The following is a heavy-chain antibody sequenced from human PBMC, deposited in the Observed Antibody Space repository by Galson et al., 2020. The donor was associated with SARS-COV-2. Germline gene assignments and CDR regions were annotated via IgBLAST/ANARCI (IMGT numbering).Heavy chain of an antibody. D-gene: IGHD2-15*01. CDR3: ARESYCSGGSCSGDYYYGMDV. J-gene: IGHJ6*02. CDR1: GFTVSSNY. CDR2: IYSGGST. Sequence: METGGSLRLSCAASGFTVSSNYMSWVRQAPGEGLEWVSVIYSGGSTYYADSVKGRFTISRENSKNTLYLQMNSLRAEDTAVYYCARESYCSGGSCSGDYYYGMDVWGQGTTVTVSS. V-gene: IGHV3-53*01.